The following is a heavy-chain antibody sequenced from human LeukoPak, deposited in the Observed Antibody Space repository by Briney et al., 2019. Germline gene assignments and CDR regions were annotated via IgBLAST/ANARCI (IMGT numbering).Heavy chain of an antibody. CDR3: ARGYGDYYYYGMDV. J-gene: IGHJ6*02. D-gene: IGHD4-17*01. V-gene: IGHV1-69*01. CDR2: IIPIFGTA. CDR1: GGTFSSYA. Sequence: SVKVSCKASGGTFSSYAISWVRQAPGQGLEWMGGIIPIFGTANYTQKFQGRVTITADESTSTAYMELSSLRSEDTAVYYCARGYGDYYYYGMDVWGQGTTVTVSS.